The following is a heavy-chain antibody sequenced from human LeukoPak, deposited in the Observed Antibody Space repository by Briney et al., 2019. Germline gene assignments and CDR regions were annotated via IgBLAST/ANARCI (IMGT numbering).Heavy chain of an antibody. V-gene: IGHV3-53*01. J-gene: IGHJ4*02. CDR1: GFTVSSNY. CDR2: FYSGGST. CDR3: ATRGANRDY. D-gene: IGHD1-14*01. Sequence: PGGSLRLSCAASGFTVSSNYMSWVRQAPGKGLEWVSVFYSGGSTNYANSVKGRFTIPRDNSKNNLYLQMNSLRAEDTAVYYCATRGANRDYWGQGTLVTVSS.